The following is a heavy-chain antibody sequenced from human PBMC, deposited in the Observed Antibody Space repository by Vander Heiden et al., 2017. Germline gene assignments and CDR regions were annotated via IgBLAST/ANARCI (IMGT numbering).Heavy chain of an antibody. D-gene: IGHD3-3*01. CDR3: AAGRLRYYDFWRRYYTDY. V-gene: IGHV1-58*01. CDR2: IVVGSGNT. J-gene: IGHJ4*02. Sequence: QMQLVQSGPEVKKPGTSVKVSCKASGFTFTSSAVQWVRQARGQRLGWIGWIVVGSGNTNYAKKFQERVTITRDMSTSTAYMELSSLRSEETAVYYGAAGRLRYYDFWRRYYTDYWGQGTLVTVSS. CDR1: GFTFTSSA.